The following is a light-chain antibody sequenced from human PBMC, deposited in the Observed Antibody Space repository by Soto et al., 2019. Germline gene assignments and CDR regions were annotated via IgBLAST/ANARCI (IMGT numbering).Light chain of an antibody. J-gene: IGKJ1*01. Sequence: EIVLTQSPATLSLSPGERATLSCRASQSVSRYLAWYQQSPGQAPRLLIYDTSNRFTGIPARFSGSGSGTDFTLTISSLEPEDFAVYYCQQRSSWPPTFGQGTKVEIK. V-gene: IGKV3-11*01. CDR1: QSVSRY. CDR2: DTS. CDR3: QQRSSWPPT.